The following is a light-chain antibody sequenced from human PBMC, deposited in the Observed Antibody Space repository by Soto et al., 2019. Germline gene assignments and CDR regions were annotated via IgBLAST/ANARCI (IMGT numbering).Light chain of an antibody. CDR3: QQYGSSRT. V-gene: IGKV3-20*01. Sequence: EIVLTHSAGTLSLSPGERATLSCRASQSVSSSYLAWYQQKPGQAPRLLIYGASSRATGIPDRFSGSGSGTDFTLTISRLEPEDFAVYYCQQYGSSRTFGQGTK. CDR2: GAS. J-gene: IGKJ1*01. CDR1: QSVSSSY.